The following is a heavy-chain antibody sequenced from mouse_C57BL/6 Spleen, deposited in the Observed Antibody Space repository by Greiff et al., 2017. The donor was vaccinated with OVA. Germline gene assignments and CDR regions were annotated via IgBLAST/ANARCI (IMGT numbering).Heavy chain of an antibody. Sequence: EVMLVESGGGLVKPGGSLKLSCAASGFTFSSYTMSWVRQTPEKRLEWVATISGGGVNTYYPDSVKGRFTISRDNAKNTLYLQMSSLRSEDTALYYCASSYSSSDAMDYWGQGTSVTVSS. D-gene: IGHD1-1*01. CDR1: GFTFSSYT. CDR2: ISGGGVNT. V-gene: IGHV5-9*01. CDR3: ASSYSSSDAMDY. J-gene: IGHJ4*01.